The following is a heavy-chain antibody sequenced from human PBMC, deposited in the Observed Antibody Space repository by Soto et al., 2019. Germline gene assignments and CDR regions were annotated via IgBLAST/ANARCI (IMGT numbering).Heavy chain of an antibody. CDR2: ISGYNGNT. J-gene: IGHJ4*02. V-gene: IGHV1-18*01. Sequence: ASVKVSCKASGYTFTSYGISWVRQAPGQGLEWMGWISGYNGNTKYAQNVQDRVTMTTDTSTSIAYMDLRSLRSDDTAMYYCAREPRWELLAFDYWGQGTPVTVSS. CDR3: AREPRWELLAFDY. D-gene: IGHD2-15*01. CDR1: GYTFTSYG.